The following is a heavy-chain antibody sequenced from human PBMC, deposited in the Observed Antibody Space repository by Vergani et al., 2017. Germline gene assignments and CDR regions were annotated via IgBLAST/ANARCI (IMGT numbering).Heavy chain of an antibody. CDR2: ISGSGGST. J-gene: IGHJ4*02. CDR3: AKDSTGDSSGYYPVYYFDY. D-gene: IGHD3-22*01. CDR1: GFTFSSYA. V-gene: IGHV3-23*01. Sequence: EVQLLESGGGLVQPGGSLRLSCAASGFTFSSYAMSWVRQAPGKGLEWVSAISGSGGSTYYADSVKGRFTISRDNSKNTLYLQMNRLRAEDTAVYYCAKDSTGDSSGYYPVYYFDYWGQGTLVTVSS.